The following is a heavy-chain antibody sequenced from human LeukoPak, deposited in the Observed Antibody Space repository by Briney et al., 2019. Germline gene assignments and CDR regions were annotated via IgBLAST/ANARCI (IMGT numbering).Heavy chain of an antibody. D-gene: IGHD6-13*01. CDR1: GGSISSGGYY. CDR3: ARQSLAAVIDY. Sequence: SETLSLTCTVSGGSISSGGYYWSWIRQPPGKGLEWIGYIYHSGSTYYNPSLKSRVTISVDRSKNQFSLKLSSVTAADTAVYYCARQSLAAVIDYWGQGTLVTVSS. J-gene: IGHJ4*02. CDR2: IYHSGST. V-gene: IGHV4-30-2*01.